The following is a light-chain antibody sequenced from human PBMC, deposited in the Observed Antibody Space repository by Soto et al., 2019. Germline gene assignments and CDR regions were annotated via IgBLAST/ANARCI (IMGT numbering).Light chain of an antibody. CDR3: QAWDSNNVV. V-gene: IGLV3-1*01. CDR2: QDT. CDR1: KLGQKY. Sequence: SYELTQPPSVSVSPGQTASITCSGDKLGQKYACWYQQKPGQSPVLVIYQDTKRPSGIPERFSRSNSGNTATLTISGTQAMDEADYYCQAWDSNNVVFGGGTKLTVL. J-gene: IGLJ2*01.